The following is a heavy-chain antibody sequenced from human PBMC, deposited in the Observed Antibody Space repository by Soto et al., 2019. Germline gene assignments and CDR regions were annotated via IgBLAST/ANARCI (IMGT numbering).Heavy chain of an antibody. CDR2: MNPNSGNT. V-gene: IGHV1-8*01. CDR3: ARRGYSSSWYYYSYYGMDV. Sequence: QVQLVQSGAEVKKPGASVKVSCKASGYTFTSYDINWVRQATGQGLEWMGWMNPNSGNTGYAQKCQGRVTMTRNTSISTAYMALSSLRSEDTAVYYCARRGYSSSWYYYSYYGMDVWGQGTTVTVSS. J-gene: IGHJ6*02. CDR1: GYTFTSYD. D-gene: IGHD6-13*01.